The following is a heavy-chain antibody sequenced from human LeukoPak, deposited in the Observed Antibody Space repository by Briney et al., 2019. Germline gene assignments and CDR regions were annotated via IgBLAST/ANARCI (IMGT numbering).Heavy chain of an antibody. CDR2: INWNGGST. J-gene: IGHJ6*04. CDR1: GFTFDDYG. Sequence: PGGSLRLSCAASGFTFDDYGMSWVRQAPGKGLEWVSGINWNGGSTGYADSVKGRFTISRDNAKNSLYLQMNSLRAEDTALYYCARAVEGGYIAAAGSAMDVWGKGTTVTVSS. V-gene: IGHV3-20*04. CDR3: ARAVEGGYIAAAGSAMDV. D-gene: IGHD6-13*01.